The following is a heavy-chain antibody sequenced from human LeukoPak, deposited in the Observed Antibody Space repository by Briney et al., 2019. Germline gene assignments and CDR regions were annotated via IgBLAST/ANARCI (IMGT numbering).Heavy chain of an antibody. J-gene: IGHJ2*01. D-gene: IGHD2-2*01. CDR3: ARDRDVVVPAVAEGYFDL. Sequence: SETLSLTCTVSGGSISSSSYYWGWIRQPPGKGLEWIGIIYYSGSTYYNPSLKSRVTLSVDTSKNQFSLKLSSVTAADTAVYYCARDRDVVVPAVAEGYFDLWGRGTLVTVSS. CDR1: GGSISSSSYY. CDR2: IYYSGST. V-gene: IGHV4-39*07.